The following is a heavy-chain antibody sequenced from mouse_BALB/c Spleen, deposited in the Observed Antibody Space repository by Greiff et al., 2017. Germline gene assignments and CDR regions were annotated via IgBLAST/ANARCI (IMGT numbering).Heavy chain of an antibody. CDR1: GFTFSSYG. CDR3: ARHGTATHYYAMDY. J-gene: IGHJ4*01. Sequence: EVQLVESGGDLVKPGGSLKLSCAASGFTFSSYGMSWVRQTPDKRLEWVATISSGGSYTYYPDSVKGRFTISRDNAKNTLYLQMSSLKSEDTAMYYCARHGTATHYYAMDYWGQGTSVTVSS. CDR2: ISSGGSYT. D-gene: IGHD1-2*01. V-gene: IGHV5-6*01.